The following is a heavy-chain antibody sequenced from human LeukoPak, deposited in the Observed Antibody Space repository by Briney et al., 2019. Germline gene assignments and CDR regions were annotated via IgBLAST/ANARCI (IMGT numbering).Heavy chain of an antibody. CDR3: ARDRVAAAGWGYDAFDI. V-gene: IGHV3-11*01. CDR1: GFTFSDYY. Sequence: GGSLRLSCAASGFTFSDYYMSWIRQAPGKGLEWVSYISSSGSTIYYADSEKGRFTISRDNAKNSLYLQMNSLRAEDTAVYYCARDRVAAAGWGYDAFDIWGQGTMVTVSS. CDR2: ISSSGSTI. D-gene: IGHD6-13*01. J-gene: IGHJ3*02.